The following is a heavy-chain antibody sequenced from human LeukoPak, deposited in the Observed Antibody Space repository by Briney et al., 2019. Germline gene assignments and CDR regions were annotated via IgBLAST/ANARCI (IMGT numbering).Heavy chain of an antibody. Sequence: ASETLSLTCTVSGGSISNNYWSWFRQPPGKGLEWIGYIYHSGSTYYNPSLKSRVTISVDRSKNQFSLKLSSVTAADTAVYYCARECGGDCYYAFDIWGQGTMVTVSS. CDR1: GGSISNNY. CDR3: ARECGGDCYYAFDI. D-gene: IGHD2-21*02. J-gene: IGHJ3*02. CDR2: IYHSGST. V-gene: IGHV4-59*12.